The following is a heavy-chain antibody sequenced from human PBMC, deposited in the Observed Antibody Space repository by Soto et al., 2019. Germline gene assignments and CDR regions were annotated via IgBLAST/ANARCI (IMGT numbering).Heavy chain of an antibody. CDR1: GFTLSSYS. Sequence: QVQLVESGGGVAQPGRFLRLFCAASGFTLSSYSLHWVRQSPGKGLEWVAAISSDGTEKHYADSVKGRFTISRDNSKITLSLQLNSLRTEDTAVYYCARMFGFSYGPANRGMDVWGQGTTVTVSS. CDR3: ARMFGFSYGPANRGMDV. D-gene: IGHD5-18*01. J-gene: IGHJ6*02. V-gene: IGHV3-30*04. CDR2: ISSDGTEK.